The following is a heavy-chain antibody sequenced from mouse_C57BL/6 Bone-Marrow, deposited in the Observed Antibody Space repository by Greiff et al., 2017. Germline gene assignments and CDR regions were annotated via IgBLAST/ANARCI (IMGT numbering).Heavy chain of an antibody. D-gene: IGHD1-1*01. Sequence: EVQRVESGGGLVQPGGSMKLSCAASGFTFSDAWMDWVRPSPEKGLELVAEIRNKANNHSTYYAVSVKGRFTISRDDSKGSVYLKMNSLRAEDTGIYYCTRGTTVFFDYWGQGTTLTVSS. J-gene: IGHJ2*01. CDR3: TRGTTVFFDY. CDR1: GFTFSDAW. CDR2: IRNKANNHST. V-gene: IGHV6-6*01.